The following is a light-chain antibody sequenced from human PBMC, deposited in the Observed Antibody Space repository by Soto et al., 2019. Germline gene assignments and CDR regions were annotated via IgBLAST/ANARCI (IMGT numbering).Light chain of an antibody. CDR1: QSVRTN. J-gene: IGKJ4*01. Sequence: EIVMTQSPATLSVSPGGRATLSCRASQSVRTNLAWYQQKPGQAPRLLIYGASNRATGVPASFSGSGSGTEFTLTISSLQSEDFAVYYCQQYNNWPLTFGGGTKVEIK. CDR2: GAS. V-gene: IGKV3-15*01. CDR3: QQYNNWPLT.